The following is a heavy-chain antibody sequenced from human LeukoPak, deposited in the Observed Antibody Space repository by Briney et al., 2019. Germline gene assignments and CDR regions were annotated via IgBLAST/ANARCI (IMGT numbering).Heavy chain of an antibody. D-gene: IGHD2-2*01. J-gene: IGHJ5*02. CDR2: IYTSGST. V-gene: IGHV4-4*07. Sequence: SETLSLTCTVSGGSISSYYWNWIRQSAGKGLEWIGRIYTSGSTNYNPSLKSRVTMSIDTSENQFSLKLSSVTVADTAVYYCARGSQVPVYPNPYNWFDPWGQGTLVTVSS. CDR1: GGSISSYY. CDR3: ARGSQVPVYPNPYNWFDP.